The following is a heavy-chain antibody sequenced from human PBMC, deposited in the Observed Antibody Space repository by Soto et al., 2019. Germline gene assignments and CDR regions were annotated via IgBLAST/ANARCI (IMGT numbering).Heavy chain of an antibody. CDR3: ARWTNPTGALSGWYFDY. Sequence: EVQLVESGGGLVQPGGSLRFSCAASGFTFSSYWMSWVRQAPGKGLEWVATIKQDGSVKYYVDSVKGRFTVSRDNPRNSLYLQMNSLRAEDTAVYYCARWTNPTGALSGWYFDYWGQGTLVTVSS. D-gene: IGHD6-19*01. CDR2: IKQDGSVK. CDR1: GFTFSSYW. V-gene: IGHV3-7*01. J-gene: IGHJ4*02.